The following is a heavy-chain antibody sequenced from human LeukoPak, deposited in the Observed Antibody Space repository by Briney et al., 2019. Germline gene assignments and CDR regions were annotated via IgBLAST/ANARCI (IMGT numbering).Heavy chain of an antibody. V-gene: IGHV1-18*01. Sequence: ASVKVSCKASGYTFTSYGISWVRQPPGQGLEWMGWISAYNGNTNYAQKLQGRVTMTTDTSTSTAYMELRSLRSDDTAVYYCARDGDTYYYDSSDLFDYWGQGTLVTVSS. CDR1: GYTFTSYG. D-gene: IGHD3-22*01. CDR3: ARDGDTYYYDSSDLFDY. J-gene: IGHJ4*02. CDR2: ISAYNGNT.